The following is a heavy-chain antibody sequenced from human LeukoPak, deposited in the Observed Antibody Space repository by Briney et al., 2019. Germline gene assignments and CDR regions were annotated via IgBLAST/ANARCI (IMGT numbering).Heavy chain of an antibody. Sequence: GGSLRLSCAASGLTFSTYAMGSVRQAPGKGLEWVSTILGGGGRTYYADSVKGRFTISRDNSKNTLYLQMNSLRAEDTAVYYCAKDQVGGDGYLLFDYWGQGTPVTVSS. V-gene: IGHV3-23*01. J-gene: IGHJ4*02. CDR3: AKDQVGGDGYLLFDY. CDR1: GLTFSTYA. CDR2: ILGGGGRT. D-gene: IGHD3-16*01.